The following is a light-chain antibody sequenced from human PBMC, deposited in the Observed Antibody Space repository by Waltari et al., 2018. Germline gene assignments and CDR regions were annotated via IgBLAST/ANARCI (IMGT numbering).Light chain of an antibody. CDR1: SSDVGSYNL. V-gene: IGLV2-14*02. CDR2: EVS. Sequence: LTQPASVSGSPGQSITISSTGTSSDVGSYNLVSWYQQHSGKAPKLIISEVSNRPSGVSHRFPGSKSGNTASVTISGIQAEDEADYYCSSYTSSSTVVFGGGTKLTVL. J-gene: IGLJ2*01. CDR3: SSYTSSSTVV.